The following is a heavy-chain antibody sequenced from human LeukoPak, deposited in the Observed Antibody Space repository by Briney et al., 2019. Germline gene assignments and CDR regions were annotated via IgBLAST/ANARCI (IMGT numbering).Heavy chain of an antibody. V-gene: IGHV1-2*02. CDR2: INPNSGGT. CDR1: GYTFTGYY. D-gene: IGHD2-2*01. CDR3: ARDLNRDIVVVPAAMGPMGFNWFDP. J-gene: IGHJ5*02. Sequence: GASVKVSCKASGYTFTGYYMHWVRQAPGQGLEWMGWINPNSGGTNYAQKFQGRVTMTRDTSISTAYMELSRLRSDDTAVYYCARDLNRDIVVVPAAMGPMGFNWFDPWGQGTLVTVSS.